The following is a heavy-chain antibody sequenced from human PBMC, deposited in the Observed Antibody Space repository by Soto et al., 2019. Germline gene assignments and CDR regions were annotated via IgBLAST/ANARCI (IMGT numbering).Heavy chain of an antibody. CDR2: IWSDGSNE. D-gene: IGHD6-13*01. Sequence: SLRLSCAASGFTFSVYYMHWVRQAPGKGLEWLAVIWSDGSNEYYADSVKGRFTISRDNSENTLYLEMNSLRADDTAVYYCAVGGTAAGTRCYYYGMDVWGQGTTVTVSS. V-gene: IGHV3-33*01. J-gene: IGHJ6*02. CDR1: GFTFSVYY. CDR3: AVGGTAAGTRCYYYGMDV.